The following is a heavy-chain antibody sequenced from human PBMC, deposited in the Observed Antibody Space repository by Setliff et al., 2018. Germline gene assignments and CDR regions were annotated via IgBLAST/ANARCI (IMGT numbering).Heavy chain of an antibody. CDR2: ISYSGNT. D-gene: IGHD1-1*01. CDR1: GGSISNYY. Sequence: SETLSLTCNVSGGSISNYYRTWMRQPPGKGLEWVAYISYSGNTNYHPALRSRLTITRDTSRNQVSLQLRSVTAEDTAIYFCARDAELPGPPVHDAFDLWGPGTMVTVSS. V-gene: IGHV4-59*01. CDR3: ARDAELPGPPVHDAFDL. J-gene: IGHJ3*01.